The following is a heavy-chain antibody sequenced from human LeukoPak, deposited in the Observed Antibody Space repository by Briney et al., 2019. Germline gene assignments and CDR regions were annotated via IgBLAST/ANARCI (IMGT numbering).Heavy chain of an antibody. CDR3: ARGGGYCSGGSCPYYFDY. D-gene: IGHD2-15*01. J-gene: IGHJ4*02. CDR2: MNINRGNT. CDR1: GYTFTNYD. V-gene: IGHV1-8*01. Sequence: ASVTVSCKASGYTFTNYDNNWVRQAPGPGLGWMGWMNINRGNTGYAQKFQGRVTMTKNISISTAYMDLSRLRSENTAVYYCARGGGYCSGGSCPYYFDYWGQGTLVTVSS.